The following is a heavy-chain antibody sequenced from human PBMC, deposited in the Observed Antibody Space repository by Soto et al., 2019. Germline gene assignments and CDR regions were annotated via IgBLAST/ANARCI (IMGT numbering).Heavy chain of an antibody. J-gene: IGHJ6*02. CDR3: AKDDPLVGYFDWLPYKAPGNYGMDV. CDR1: GFTFSSYG. Sequence: QVQLVESGGSVVQPGRSLRLSCAASGFTFSSYGMHWVRQAPRKGLEWVAIITYDGSNKYYADSVKGRFTISRDNSKNTLYLQMNSLRAEDTAVYYCAKDDPLVGYFDWLPYKAPGNYGMDVWGQGTTVTVSS. V-gene: IGHV3-30*18. D-gene: IGHD3-9*01. CDR2: ITYDGSNK.